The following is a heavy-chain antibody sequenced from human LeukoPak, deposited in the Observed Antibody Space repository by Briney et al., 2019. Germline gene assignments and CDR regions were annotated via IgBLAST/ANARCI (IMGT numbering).Heavy chain of an antibody. J-gene: IGHJ4*02. D-gene: IGHD3-22*01. Sequence: PSETLSLTCTVSGGSISSYYWSWIRQPPGKGLEWIGSIYYSGSTYYNPSLKSRVTISVDTSKNQFSLKLSSVTAADTAVYYCARVGDYYDSSGQHFDYWGQGTLVTVSS. CDR2: IYYSGST. V-gene: IGHV4-39*07. CDR1: GGSISSYY. CDR3: ARVGDYYDSSGQHFDY.